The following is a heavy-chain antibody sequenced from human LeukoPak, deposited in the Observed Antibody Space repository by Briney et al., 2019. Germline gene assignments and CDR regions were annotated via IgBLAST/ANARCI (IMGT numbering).Heavy chain of an antibody. D-gene: IGHD6-19*01. V-gene: IGHV3-21*01. Sequence: KAGGSLRLSCAASGFTFSSYSMKWVRQAPGKGLELVSSISSSSSYIYYADSVKGRFTISRDNAKNSLYLQMNSLRAEDTAVYYCARAGSSGWYSRNFDYWGQGTLVTVSS. CDR3: ARAGSSGWYSRNFDY. CDR2: ISSSSSYI. J-gene: IGHJ4*02. CDR1: GFTFSSYS.